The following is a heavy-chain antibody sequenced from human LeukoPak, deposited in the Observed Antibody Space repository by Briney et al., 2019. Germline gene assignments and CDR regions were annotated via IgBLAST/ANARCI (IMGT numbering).Heavy chain of an antibody. CDR3: ARSITSSWYGDFQH. CDR1: GGSMCGYF. V-gene: IGHV4-59*01. Sequence: SETLSLTCAVSGGSMCGYFWSWIRQPPRKGLEWIGDIYYSGSTNYNPSLKSRVTISVDTSKNQYSLKLSSVTAADTAVYYCARSITSSWYGDFQHWGQGTLVSVSS. D-gene: IGHD6-13*01. CDR2: IYYSGST. J-gene: IGHJ1*01.